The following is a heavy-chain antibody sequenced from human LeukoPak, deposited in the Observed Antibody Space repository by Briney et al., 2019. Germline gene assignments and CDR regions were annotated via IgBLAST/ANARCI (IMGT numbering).Heavy chain of an antibody. V-gene: IGHV3-48*04. CDR2: ISSSGSTI. CDR3: ARTSGSYWGMFDY. CDR1: GFSFSLYW. D-gene: IGHD1-26*01. J-gene: IGHJ4*02. Sequence: GGSLRLSCAASGFSFSLYWMHWVRHTPGKGLVWVSYISSSGSTIYYADSVKGRFTISRDNAKNSLYLQMNSLRAEDTAVYYCARTSGSYWGMFDYWGQGTLVTVSS.